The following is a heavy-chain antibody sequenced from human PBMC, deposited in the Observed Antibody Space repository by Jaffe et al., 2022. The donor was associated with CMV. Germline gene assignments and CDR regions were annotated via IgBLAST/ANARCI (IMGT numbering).Heavy chain of an antibody. V-gene: IGHV3-21*01. J-gene: IGHJ4*02. Sequence: EVQLVESGGGLVKPGGSLRLSCAASGFTFSSYSMNWVRQAPGKGLEWVSSISSSSSYIYYADSVKGRFTISRDNAKNSLYLQMNSLRAEDTAVYYCARKAAGTGYFDYWGQGTLVTVSS. CDR3: ARKAAGTGYFDY. CDR1: GFTFSSYS. D-gene: IGHD6-13*01. CDR2: ISSSSSYI.